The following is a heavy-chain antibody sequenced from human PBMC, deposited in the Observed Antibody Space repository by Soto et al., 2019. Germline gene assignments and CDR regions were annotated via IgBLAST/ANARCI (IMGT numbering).Heavy chain of an antibody. J-gene: IGHJ4*02. D-gene: IGHD6-19*01. CDR3: AREVTGNSSGEPYYFDY. CDR2: IYYSGST. V-gene: IGHV4-59*01. Sequence: SETLSLTCTVSGGSISSYYWSWIRQPPGKGLEWIGYIYYSGSTNYNPSLKSRVTISVDTSKNQFSLKLSSVTAADTAVYYCAREVTGNSSGEPYYFDYWGQGTLVTVSS. CDR1: GGSISSYY.